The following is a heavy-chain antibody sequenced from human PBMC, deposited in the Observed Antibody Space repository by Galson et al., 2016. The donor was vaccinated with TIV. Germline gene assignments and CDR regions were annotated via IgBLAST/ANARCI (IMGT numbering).Heavy chain of an antibody. CDR3: ARISGYYDSSGHYIPRSFDY. CDR1: GFSLNTSGMC. J-gene: IGHJ4*02. Sequence: PALVKPTQTLTLTCTFSGFSLNTSGMCVSWIRQPPGKALEWLARIDWDDDKSYSPSLKTRLTISKDTSKNQVVLTMTNMDPVDTATYYCARISGYYDSSGHYIPRSFDYWGQGALVTVSS. V-gene: IGHV2-70*11. CDR2: IDWDDDK. D-gene: IGHD3-22*01.